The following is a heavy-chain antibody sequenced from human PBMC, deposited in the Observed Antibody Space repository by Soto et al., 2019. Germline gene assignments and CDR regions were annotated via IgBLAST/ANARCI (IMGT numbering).Heavy chain of an antibody. CDR3: ARDVVEPAAMGWGSRA. V-gene: IGHV1-69*08. Sequence: QVQLVQSGAEVKKPGSSVKVSCKASGGTFSSYTISWVRQAPGQGLEWMGRIIPILGIANYAQKFQGRVTITADKSTSTAYMELSSLRSEDTAVYYCARDVVEPAAMGWGSRAWGQGTLVTVSS. J-gene: IGHJ5*02. CDR2: IIPILGIA. D-gene: IGHD2-2*01. CDR1: GGTFSSYT.